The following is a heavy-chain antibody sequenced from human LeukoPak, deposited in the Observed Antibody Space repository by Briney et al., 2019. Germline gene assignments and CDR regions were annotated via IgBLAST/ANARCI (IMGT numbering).Heavy chain of an antibody. D-gene: IGHD2-2*02. CDR3: ASDALVSAAILFY. J-gene: IGHJ4*02. CDR2: INHGGTT. V-gene: IGHV4-34*01. CDR1: GFTFSSFA. Sequence: GSLRLSCAASGFTFSSFAMSWVRQPPGKGLEWIGEINHGGTTNYNPSLRSRVTISVDTSKNQFSLKLRSVIAADTAVYYCASDALVSAAILFYWGQGTLVTVSS.